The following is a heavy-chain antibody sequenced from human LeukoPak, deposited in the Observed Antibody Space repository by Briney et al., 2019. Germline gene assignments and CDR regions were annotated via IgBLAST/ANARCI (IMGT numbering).Heavy chain of an antibody. CDR1: GFTFSTYT. V-gene: IGHV3-48*01. CDR2: INSRSTTI. J-gene: IGHJ4*02. CDR3: ATDWAPTRTSGRPFDY. D-gene: IGHD3-10*01. Sequence: GGSLRLSCAASGFTFSTYTMNWVRQAPGKGLEWISYINSRSTTIYYADSVKGRFTISRDNAKNSLHLQMNSLRAEDTAVYYCATDWAPTRTSGRPFDYWGQGTLVTVSS.